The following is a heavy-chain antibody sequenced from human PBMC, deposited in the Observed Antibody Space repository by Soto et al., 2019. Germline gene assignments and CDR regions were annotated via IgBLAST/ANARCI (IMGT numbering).Heavy chain of an antibody. CDR2: ISSSSSYI. CDR1: GFTFSSYS. J-gene: IGHJ5*02. Sequence: PGGSLRLSCAASGFTFSSYSMNWVRQAPGKGLEWVSSISSSSSYIYYADSVKGRFTISRDNAKNPLYLQMNSLRAEDTAVYYCARVLRSYCSSTSCYLPWFDPWGQGTLVTVSS. CDR3: ARVLRSYCSSTSCYLPWFDP. D-gene: IGHD2-2*01. V-gene: IGHV3-21*01.